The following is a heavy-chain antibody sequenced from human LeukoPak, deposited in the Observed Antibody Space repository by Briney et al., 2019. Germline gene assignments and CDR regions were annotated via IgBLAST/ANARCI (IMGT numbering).Heavy chain of an antibody. D-gene: IGHD3-22*01. Sequence: GGSLRLSCAVSGITLSNYGMSWVRQAPGKGLEWVAGISDSGGRTNYADSVRGRFTISRDNPKNTLHLQMNSLRAEDTAVYFCAKRGVVIRVILVGFHKEAYYFDSWGQGALVTVSS. CDR3: AKRGVVIRVILVGFHKEAYYFDS. V-gene: IGHV3-23*01. CDR2: ISDSGGRT. J-gene: IGHJ4*02. CDR1: GITLSNYG.